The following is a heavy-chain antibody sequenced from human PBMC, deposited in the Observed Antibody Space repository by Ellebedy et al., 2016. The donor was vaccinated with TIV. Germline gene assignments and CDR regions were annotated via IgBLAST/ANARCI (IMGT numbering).Heavy chain of an antibody. CDR1: GGSISGDH. J-gene: IGHJ3*02. CDR3: AKYTAGGGGWGI. D-gene: IGHD4-23*01. CDR2: DGGST. V-gene: IGHV4-59*08. Sequence: MPSETLSLTCSVSGGSISGDHWSWIRQPPGKGLEWIGNDGGSTYYNPSLKSRVTVSVDTFKSQFSLKLTSVTAADTAVYYCAKYTAGGGGWGIWGQGTLVTVSS.